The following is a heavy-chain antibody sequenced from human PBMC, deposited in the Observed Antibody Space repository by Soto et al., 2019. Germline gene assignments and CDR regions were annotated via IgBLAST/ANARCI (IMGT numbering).Heavy chain of an antibody. CDR2: INPQTGGT. CDR3: ARERYQVISDGMDV. CDR1: GYTLTVYS. D-gene: IGHD2-2*01. Sequence: ASVKVSCKASGYTLTVYSIHWVREAPGQGLEGMGWINPQTGGTSYAQKFQGRVTLSRDTSINTAYLELSRLRFDDAAVYFCARERYQVISDGMDVWGQGTTVTVSS. J-gene: IGHJ6*02. V-gene: IGHV1-2*02.